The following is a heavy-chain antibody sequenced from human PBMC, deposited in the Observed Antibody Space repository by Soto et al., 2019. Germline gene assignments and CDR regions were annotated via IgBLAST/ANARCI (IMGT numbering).Heavy chain of an antibody. CDR1: GYTFTGYY. Sequence: ASVKVSCKASGYTFTGYYMHWVRQAPGQGLEWMGWINPNSGGTNYAQKFQGWVTMTRDTSISTAYMELSRLRSDDTAVYYCARGASYYDFWSGPYPIDYWGQGTLVTVSS. D-gene: IGHD3-3*01. CDR2: INPNSGGT. CDR3: ARGASYYDFWSGPYPIDY. V-gene: IGHV1-2*04. J-gene: IGHJ4*02.